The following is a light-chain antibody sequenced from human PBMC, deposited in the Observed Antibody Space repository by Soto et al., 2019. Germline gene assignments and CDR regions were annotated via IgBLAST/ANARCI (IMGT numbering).Light chain of an antibody. CDR2: SGH. J-gene: IGLJ3*02. CDR1: SSNIGGQT. Sequence: QSVLTQPPSVSGTPGQSVTISCSGSSSNIGGQTVSWYQQLPGTAPNLLIYSGHQRPSGVPDRFSASKSGSSASLAISGLQSEDEGDYYCAAWDESLNGQVFGGGTTLTVL. V-gene: IGLV1-44*01. CDR3: AAWDESLNGQV.